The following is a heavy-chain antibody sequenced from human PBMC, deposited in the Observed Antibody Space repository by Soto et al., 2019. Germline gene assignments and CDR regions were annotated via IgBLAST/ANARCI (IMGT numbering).Heavy chain of an antibody. CDR2: IIPIFGTA. CDR1: GGTFSSYA. Sequence: QVQLVQSGAEVKKPGSSVKVSCKASGGTFSSYAISWVRQAPGQGLEWMGGIIPIFGTANYAQKFQARVTITADESTSSAYMELSSLRSEDTAVYYCARKYTDYYYYYYGMDVWGQGTTVTVSS. J-gene: IGHJ6*02. V-gene: IGHV1-69*01. CDR3: ARKYTDYYYYYYGMDV. D-gene: IGHD2-2*02.